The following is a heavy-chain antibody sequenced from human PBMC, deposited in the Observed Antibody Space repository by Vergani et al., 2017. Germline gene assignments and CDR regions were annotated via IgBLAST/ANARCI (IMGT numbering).Heavy chain of an antibody. CDR1: GFTFDDYA. V-gene: IGHV3-43*02. J-gene: IGHJ3*02. D-gene: IGHD1-1*01. CDR3: AKDIQLERADAFDI. CDR2: ISWDGGST. Sequence: EVQLVESGGGLVQPGRSLRLSCAASGFTFDDYAMHWVRQAPGKGLEWVSLISWDGGSTYYADSVKGRFTISRDNSKNSLYLQMNSLRAEDTALYYCAKDIQLERADAFDIWGQGTMVTVSS.